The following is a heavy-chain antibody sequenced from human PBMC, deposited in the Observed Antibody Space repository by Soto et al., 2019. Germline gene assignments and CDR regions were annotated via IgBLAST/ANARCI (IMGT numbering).Heavy chain of an antibody. CDR2: IGGGGRLI. J-gene: IGHJ4*02. D-gene: IGHD6-19*01. CDR3: ARDLGWAFDC. CDR1: GFTFSSFS. V-gene: IGHV3-48*02. Sequence: EVQLVESGGGLVQRGGSLRLSCAASGFTFSSFSMNWVRQAPGRGLEWISYIGGGGRLISYADSVKGRFAIFRDNAQNSLYLQMDSLRDEDTAVYYCARDLGWAFDCWGQGTLVTVSS.